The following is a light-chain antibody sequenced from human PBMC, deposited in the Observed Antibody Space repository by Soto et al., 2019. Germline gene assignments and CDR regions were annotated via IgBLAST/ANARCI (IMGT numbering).Light chain of an antibody. CDR2: GVS. J-gene: IGKJ4*01. V-gene: IGKV3-15*01. CDR3: QQYNNWPPAT. Sequence: EIVMTQSPATLSVSPGERATLSCRASQSVSSKLAWYQQKPGQAPRLLIYGVSTRATGIPARFSGSGSGTEFTLTISSLQSEDFALYYCQQYNNWPPATFGGGTKVEIK. CDR1: QSVSSK.